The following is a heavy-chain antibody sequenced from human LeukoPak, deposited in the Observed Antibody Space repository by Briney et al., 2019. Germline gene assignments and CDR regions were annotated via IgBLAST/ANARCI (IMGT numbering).Heavy chain of an antibody. J-gene: IGHJ5*02. V-gene: IGHV3-23*01. D-gene: IGHD2-2*01. CDR3: AKVPAAYNWFDP. CDR2: ISGSGGST. CDR1: GLTFSSYA. Sequence: GGSLRLSCAASGLTFSSYAISWVRQAPGKGLEWVSAISGSGGSTYYADSVKGRFTISRDNSKNTLYLQMNSLRAEDTAVYYCAKVPAAYNWFDPWGQGTLVTVSS.